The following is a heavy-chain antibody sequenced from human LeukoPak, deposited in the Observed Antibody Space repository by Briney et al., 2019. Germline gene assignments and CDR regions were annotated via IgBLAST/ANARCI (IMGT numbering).Heavy chain of an antibody. CDR3: AKDGGSLTYYFDY. CDR1: GFTFSTYG. Sequence: PGGSLRLSCAASGFTFSTYGMHWVRQAPGKGLEWVAFIRYDGSNKYYADSVKGRFTISRDNSKNTLYLQMNSLTAEDTAVYYCAKDGGSLTYYFDYWGQGTLVTVSS. J-gene: IGHJ4*02. V-gene: IGHV3-30*02. D-gene: IGHD1-26*01. CDR2: IRYDGSNK.